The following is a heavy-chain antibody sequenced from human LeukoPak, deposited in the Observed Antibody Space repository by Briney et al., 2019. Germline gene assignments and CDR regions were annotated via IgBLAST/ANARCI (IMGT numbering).Heavy chain of an antibody. V-gene: IGHV1-69*06. CDR3: ARDLKRSRARWENLGLDP. D-gene: IGHD3-16*01. Sequence: SVKVSCKASGGTFSSYDISWVRQAPGQGREWMGGIMPMFGKANYAQKFQGRVTTTADKATSTAYMELSSLRSEDTAVYYCARDLKRSRARWENLGLDPWGQGTLVTVSS. CDR1: GGTFSSYD. J-gene: IGHJ5*02. CDR2: IMPMFGKA.